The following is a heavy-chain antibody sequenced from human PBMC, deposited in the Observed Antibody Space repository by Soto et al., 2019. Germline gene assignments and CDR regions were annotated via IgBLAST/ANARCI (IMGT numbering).Heavy chain of an antibody. CDR3: ARSREPPKQSYGMDV. V-gene: IGHV1-2*04. CDR2: INPNSGGT. CDR1: RYTFTGYY. D-gene: IGHD1-1*01. J-gene: IGHJ6*02. Sequence: GPSVKVSCKASRYTFTGYYMHWVRQAPGQGLEWMGWINPNSGGTNYAQKFQGWVTMTRDTSISTAYMELSRLRSDDTAVYYCARSREPPKQSYGMDVWGQGTTVTVSS.